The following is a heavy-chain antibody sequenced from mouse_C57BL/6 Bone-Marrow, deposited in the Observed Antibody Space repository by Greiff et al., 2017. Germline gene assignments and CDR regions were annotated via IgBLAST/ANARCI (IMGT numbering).Heavy chain of an antibody. V-gene: IGHV1-64*01. D-gene: IGHD2-5*01. J-gene: IGHJ4*01. CDR1: GYTFTSYW. Sequence: QVQLKQPGAELVKPGASVKLSCKASGYTFTSYWMHWVKQRPGQGLEWIGMIHPNSGSTNYNEKFKSKATLTVDKSSSTAYMQLSSLTSEDSAVYYCARWTSYSNYYAMDYWGQGTSVTVSS. CDR2: IHPNSGST. CDR3: ARWTSYSNYYAMDY.